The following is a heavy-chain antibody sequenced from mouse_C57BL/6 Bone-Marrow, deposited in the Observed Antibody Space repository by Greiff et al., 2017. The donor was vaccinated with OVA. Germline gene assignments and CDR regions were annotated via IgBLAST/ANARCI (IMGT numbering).Heavy chain of an antibody. J-gene: IGHJ2*01. D-gene: IGHD2-3*01. CDR2: ISDGGSYT. CDR1: GFTFSSYA. CDR3: SREIDDVCYGGFDY. Sequence: EVQGVESGGGLVKPGGSLKLSCAASGFTFSSYAMSWVRQTPEKRLEWVATISDGGSYTYYPDNVKGRFTISRDNAKNNLYLQMSHLKSEDTAMYYCSREIDDVCYGGFDYWGQGTTLTVSS. V-gene: IGHV5-4*01.